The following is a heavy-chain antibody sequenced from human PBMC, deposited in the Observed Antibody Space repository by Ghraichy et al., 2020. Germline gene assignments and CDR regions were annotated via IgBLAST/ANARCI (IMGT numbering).Heavy chain of an antibody. CDR3: ARDVGGGYFDS. CDR2: INHNSVEK. J-gene: IGHJ5*01. V-gene: IGHV3-7*01. D-gene: IGHD2-2*01. Sequence: GGSLRLSCGASGFSFGSQWMSWVRQAPGKGLEWVANINHNSVEKTYTDSVSGRFTVSRDNAKNSLYLQMNSLTVEDTAVYYCARDVGGGYFDSWGQGTLVTVSS. CDR1: GFSFGSQW.